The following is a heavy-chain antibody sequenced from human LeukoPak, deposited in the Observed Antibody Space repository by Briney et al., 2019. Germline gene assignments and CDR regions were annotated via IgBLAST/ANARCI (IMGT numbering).Heavy chain of an antibody. V-gene: IGHV4-34*01. CDR1: GGSFSGYY. CDR2: INHSGST. CDR3: ARRLTYSYYMDV. Sequence: SETLSLTCAVYGGSFSGYYWSWIRQPPGKGLEWIGEINHSGSTNYNPSLKSRVTISVDTSKNQFSLKLSSVTAAATAVYYCARRLTYSYYMDVWGKGTTVTISS. J-gene: IGHJ6*03. D-gene: IGHD4/OR15-4a*01.